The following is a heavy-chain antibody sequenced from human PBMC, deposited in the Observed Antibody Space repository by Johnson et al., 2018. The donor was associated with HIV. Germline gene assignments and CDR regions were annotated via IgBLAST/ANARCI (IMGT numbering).Heavy chain of an antibody. J-gene: IGHJ3*02. V-gene: IGHV3-30*04. CDR3: ARDRGYSYGEGAFDI. D-gene: IGHD5-18*01. CDR1: GFTFSSYA. Sequence: QVQLVESGGGVVQPGRSLRLSCAASGFTFSSYAMHWVRQAPGKGLEWVAVISYDGSNKYYADSVKGRFNISRDNSKNTLYLQMNSLRAEDTAVYYCARDRGYSYGEGAFDIWGQGTMVTVSS. CDR2: ISYDGSNK.